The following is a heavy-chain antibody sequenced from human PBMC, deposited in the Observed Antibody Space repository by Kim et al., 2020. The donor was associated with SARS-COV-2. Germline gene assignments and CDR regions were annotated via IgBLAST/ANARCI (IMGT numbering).Heavy chain of an antibody. J-gene: IGHJ4*02. CDR1: GYTFTSYW. D-gene: IGHD2-21*02. V-gene: IGHV5-51*01. Sequence: GESLKISCKGFGYTFTSYWIGWVRQMPGKGLEWMAIIYPGDSDTIYSPSFQGQVTISADKSISTAYLQWNSLKASDTAMYYCARRRGGDSPDYWGQGTLVTVSS. CDR3: ARRRGGDSPDY. CDR2: IYPGDSDT.